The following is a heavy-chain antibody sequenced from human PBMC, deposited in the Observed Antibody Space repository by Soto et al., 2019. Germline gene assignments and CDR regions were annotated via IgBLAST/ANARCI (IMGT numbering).Heavy chain of an antibody. J-gene: IGHJ6*02. CDR3: ARDGKQLTRYDLDV. Sequence: QVQLVESGGGVIQPGRSLRLSCAASGFTLSLHAMHWVLQAPGKGLEWVARIWYDGSNKYSTDAVKGRFTVCRDEFKNTVFLQMDSLKAEGTAVYYCARDGKQLTRYDLDVWGQGTTVIVSS. CDR2: IWYDGSNK. D-gene: IGHD6-13*01. V-gene: IGHV3-33*08. CDR1: GFTLSLHA.